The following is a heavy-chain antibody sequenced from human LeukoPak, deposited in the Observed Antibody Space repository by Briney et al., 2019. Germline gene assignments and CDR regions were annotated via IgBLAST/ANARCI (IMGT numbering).Heavy chain of an antibody. V-gene: IGHV4-34*01. CDR2: INHSGSS. CDR1: GGSFSGYF. J-gene: IGHJ4*01. Sequence: SETLSLTCAVYGGSFSGYFWSWIRQPPGKGLEWIGEINHSGSSDYNPSLKSRVTISVDTSKNQFSLKLNSVTAADTAVYYCARVGIIIAAVDYWGQGTLVTVSS. CDR3: ARVGIIIAAVDY. D-gene: IGHD6-13*01.